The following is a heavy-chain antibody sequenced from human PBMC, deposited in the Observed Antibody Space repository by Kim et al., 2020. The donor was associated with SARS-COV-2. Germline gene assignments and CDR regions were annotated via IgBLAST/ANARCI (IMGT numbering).Heavy chain of an antibody. CDR1: GGSISSYY. D-gene: IGHD3-3*01. V-gene: IGHV4-4*07. CDR3: AREGYDFWSGFVGFFDY. Sequence: SETLSLTCTVSGGSISSYYWSWIRQPAGKGLEWIGRIYTSGSTNYNPSLKSRVTMSVDTSKNQFSLKLSSVTAADTAVYYCAREGYDFWSGFVGFFDYWGQGTLVTVSS. CDR2: IYTSGST. J-gene: IGHJ4*02.